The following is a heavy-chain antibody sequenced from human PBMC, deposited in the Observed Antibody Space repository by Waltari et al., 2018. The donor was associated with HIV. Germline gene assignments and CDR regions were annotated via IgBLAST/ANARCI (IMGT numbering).Heavy chain of an antibody. CDR3: ARALTNFGGF. CDR1: GFTFSSFS. V-gene: IGHV3-21*01. J-gene: IGHJ4*02. D-gene: IGHD4-17*01. CDR2: ISSGSSFI. Sequence: EVQLVESGGGLVKPGGSLRLSCAGSGFTFSSFSMNWVRQAPGKGLEWVASISSGSSFIDYADSVKGRFTIYRDNAKNSLYLQMKSLRVEDTALYYCARALTNFGGFWGQGTLVTVSS.